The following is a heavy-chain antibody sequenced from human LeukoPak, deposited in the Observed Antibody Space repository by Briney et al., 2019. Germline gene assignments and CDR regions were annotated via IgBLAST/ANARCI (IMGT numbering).Heavy chain of an antibody. V-gene: IGHV4-39*01. Sequence: SETLSLTCTVSGGSISSSSYYWGWIHQPPGKGLEWIGSIYYSGSTYYNPSLKSRVTISVDTSKNQFSLKLSSVTAADTAVYYCARNAYYYDSSGYYYMGYYFDYWGQGTLVTVSS. CDR1: GGSISSSSYY. D-gene: IGHD3-22*01. CDR2: IYYSGST. CDR3: ARNAYYYDSSGYYYMGYYFDY. J-gene: IGHJ4*02.